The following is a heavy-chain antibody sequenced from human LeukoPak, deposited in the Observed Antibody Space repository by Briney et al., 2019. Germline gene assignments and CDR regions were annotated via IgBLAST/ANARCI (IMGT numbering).Heavy chain of an antibody. V-gene: IGHV3-30*03. CDR2: ISYDGSNK. CDR1: GFTFSSYG. CDR3: ARAGELLPKSMDV. Sequence: PGRSLRLSCAASGFTFSSYGLHWVRQAPGKGLEWVAVISYDGSNKYYADSVKGRFTISRDNSKNTLYLQMSSLRAEDTAVYYCARAGELLPKSMDVWGQGTTVTVSS. J-gene: IGHJ6*02. D-gene: IGHD1-1*01.